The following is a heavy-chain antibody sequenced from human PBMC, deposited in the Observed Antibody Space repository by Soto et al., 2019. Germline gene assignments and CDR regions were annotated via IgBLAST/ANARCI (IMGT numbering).Heavy chain of an antibody. V-gene: IGHV1-69*02. CDR2: IIPILGIA. Sequence: GASVKVSCKASGGTFSSYTISWVRQAPGQGLEWMGRIIPILGIANYAQKFQGRVTITADKSTSTAYMELSSLRSEDTAVYYCASGEGPKFYDILTGSINLIDYWGQGTLVTVSS. CDR1: GGTFSSYT. J-gene: IGHJ4*02. CDR3: ASGEGPKFYDILTGSINLIDY. D-gene: IGHD3-9*01.